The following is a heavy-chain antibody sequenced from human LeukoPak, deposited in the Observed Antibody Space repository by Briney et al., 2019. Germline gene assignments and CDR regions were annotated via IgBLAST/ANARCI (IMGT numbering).Heavy chain of an antibody. CDR2: ISYDGSNK. CDR1: GLTFNSYG. J-gene: IGHJ3*02. CDR3: AKDVDI. V-gene: IGHV3-30*18. Sequence: GGSLRLSCAASGLTFNSYGMHRVRQAPGKGLEWVAVISYDGSNKYYADSVKGRFTISRDNSKNTLYLQMNSLRAEDTAVYYCAKDVDIWGQGTMVTVSS.